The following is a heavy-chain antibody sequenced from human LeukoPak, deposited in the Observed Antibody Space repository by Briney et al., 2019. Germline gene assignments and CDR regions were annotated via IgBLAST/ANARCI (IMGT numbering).Heavy chain of an antibody. J-gene: IGHJ4*02. V-gene: IGHV3-30-3*01. CDR1: GFTFSSYA. CDR2: ISYDGSNK. CDR3: ARDYGEDCSGGSCYSIPGAIDY. D-gene: IGHD2-15*01. Sequence: GGSLRLSCAASGFTFSSYAMHWVRQAPGKGLEWVAVISYDGSNKYYADSVKGRFTISRDNSKNTLYLQMNSLRAEDTAVYYCARDYGEDCSGGSCYSIPGAIDYWGQGTLVTVSS.